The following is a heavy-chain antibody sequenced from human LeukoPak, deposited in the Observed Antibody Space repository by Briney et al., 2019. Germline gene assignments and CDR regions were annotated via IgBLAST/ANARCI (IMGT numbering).Heavy chain of an antibody. D-gene: IGHD2-21*02. Sequence: LPGGSLRLSCAASGFTFSSYAMSWVRQAPGKGLEWVSAISGSGGSTYYADSVKGRFTISRDNSKNTLYLQMNSLRAEDTAVYYCARDPGCGGDCFYDYWGQGTLVTVSS. CDR2: ISGSGGST. J-gene: IGHJ4*02. V-gene: IGHV3-23*01. CDR1: GFTFSSYA. CDR3: ARDPGCGGDCFYDY.